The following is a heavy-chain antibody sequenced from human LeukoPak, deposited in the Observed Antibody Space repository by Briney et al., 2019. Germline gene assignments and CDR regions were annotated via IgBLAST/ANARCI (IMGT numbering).Heavy chain of an antibody. CDR3: AKPFGDYYSEYNWFDP. Sequence: GRSLRLSCAASGFTFSSYGMHWVRQAPGKGLEWVAVISYDGSNKYYADSVKGRFTISRDNSKNTLYLQMNSLRAEDTAMYYCAKPFGDYYSEYNWFDPWGQGTLVTVSS. CDR2: ISYDGSNK. D-gene: IGHD1-26*01. V-gene: IGHV3-30*18. CDR1: GFTFSSYG. J-gene: IGHJ5*02.